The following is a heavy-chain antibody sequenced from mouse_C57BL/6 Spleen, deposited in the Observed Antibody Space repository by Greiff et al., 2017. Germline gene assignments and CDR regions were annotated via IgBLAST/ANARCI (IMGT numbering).Heavy chain of an antibody. CDR3: ARNICSFDY. CDR1: GFSLTSYA. Sequence: VKLMESGPGLVAPSQSLSITCTVSGFSLTSYAISWVRQPPGKGLEWLGVIWTGGGTTYNSALKSRLSISKDNSTSQVFLKMKILQTDDTARYYCARNICSFDYWGQGTPLTVSA. D-gene: IGHD6-1*01. V-gene: IGHV2-9-1*01. J-gene: IGHJ2*01. CDR2: IWTGGGT.